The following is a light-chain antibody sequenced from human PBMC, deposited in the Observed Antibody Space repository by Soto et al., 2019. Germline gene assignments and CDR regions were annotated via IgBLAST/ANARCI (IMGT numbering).Light chain of an antibody. CDR1: QNISTW. Sequence: DIHMTQSPATLSASVGDRVTITCRASQNISTWLAWYQQKPGKAPKLLIYWASSLESGVPSRFSGSGSGTEFTLTIRSLQPDDFATYHCQHSTTYSGPFGPGTKVDIK. V-gene: IGKV1-5*03. CDR3: QHSTTYSGP. CDR2: WAS. J-gene: IGKJ3*01.